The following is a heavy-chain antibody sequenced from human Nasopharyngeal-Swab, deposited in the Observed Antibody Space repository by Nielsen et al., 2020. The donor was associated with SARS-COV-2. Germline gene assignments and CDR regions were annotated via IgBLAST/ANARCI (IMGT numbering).Heavy chain of an antibody. D-gene: IGHD6-13*01. V-gene: IGHV3-64D*06. CDR2: ISSNGGST. J-gene: IGHJ4*02. CDR3: VKDSSSWLDYFDY. CDR1: GFTFSSYA. Sequence: GESLKISCSASGFTFSSYAMHWVRQAPGKGLEYVSAISSNGGSTYYADSVKGRFTISRDNSKYTLYLQMSSLRAEDTAVYYCVKDSSSWLDYFDYWGQGTLVTVSS.